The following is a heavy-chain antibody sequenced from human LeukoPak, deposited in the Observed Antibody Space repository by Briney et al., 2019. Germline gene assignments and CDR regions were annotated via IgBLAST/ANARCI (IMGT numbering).Heavy chain of an antibody. CDR1: GASISSYY. J-gene: IGHJ3*02. Sequence: SETLSLTCTVSGASISSYYWSWIRQPAGKGLEWIGRIYTSGSTNYNPSLKSRVTMSVDTSKNQFSLKLSSVTAADTAVYYCARRRRIVGATPGAFDIWGQGTMVTVSS. CDR2: IYTSGST. V-gene: IGHV4-4*07. CDR3: ARRRRIVGATPGAFDI. D-gene: IGHD1-26*01.